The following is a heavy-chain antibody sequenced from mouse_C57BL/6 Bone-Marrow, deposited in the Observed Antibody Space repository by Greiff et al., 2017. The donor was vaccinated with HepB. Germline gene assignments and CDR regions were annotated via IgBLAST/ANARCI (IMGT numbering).Heavy chain of an antibody. CDR1: GYTFTDYN. V-gene: IGHV1-18*01. J-gene: IGHJ4*01. CDR3: ARKDYGPNWYAMDY. CDR2: INPNNGGT. Sequence: EVQLQQSGPELVKPGASVKIPCKASGYTFTDYNMDWVKQSHGKSLEWIGDINPNNGGTIYNQKFKGKATLTVDKSSSAAYMELRSLTSEDTAVYYCARKDYGPNWYAMDYWGQGTSVTVSS. D-gene: IGHD1-2*01.